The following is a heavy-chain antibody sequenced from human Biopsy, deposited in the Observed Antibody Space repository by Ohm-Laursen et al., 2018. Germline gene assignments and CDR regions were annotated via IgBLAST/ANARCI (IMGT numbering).Heavy chain of an antibody. Sequence: SETLSLTWAVYGGSFNGYFWSWIRQPPGRGLEWIGDITQSGSTNYSPSLKSQVTISVDTAKKQFSLSLRSVTAADTAVYYCARVPLPGIGAAYQGRFLYGMDVWGQGTRSPSP. CDR3: ARVPLPGIGAAYQGRFLYGMDV. V-gene: IGHV4-34*01. J-gene: IGHJ6*02. D-gene: IGHD6-13*01. CDR1: GGSFNGYF. CDR2: ITQSGST.